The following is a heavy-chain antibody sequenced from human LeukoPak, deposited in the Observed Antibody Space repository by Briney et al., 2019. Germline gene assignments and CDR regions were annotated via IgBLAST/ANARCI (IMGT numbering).Heavy chain of an antibody. CDR2: IYTSGST. D-gene: IGHD3-10*01. CDR3: ARDLGLWFGELGSFDY. CDR1: GGSISSYY. J-gene: IGHJ4*02. V-gene: IGHV4-4*07. Sequence: SETLSLTCTVSGGSISSYYWSWIRQPAGKGLEWIGRIYTSGSTNYNPSLKSRVTMSVDTSKNQFSLKLSSVTAADTAVYYCARDLGLWFGELGSFDYWGQGTLVTVSS.